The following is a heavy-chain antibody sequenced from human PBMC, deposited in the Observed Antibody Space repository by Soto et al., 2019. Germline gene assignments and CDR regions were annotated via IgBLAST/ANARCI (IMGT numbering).Heavy chain of an antibody. V-gene: IGHV2-5*02. CDR2: IYWDDDK. CDR3: AHSVVAGLGYYFDY. Sequence: QITLKESGPTLVKPTQTLTLTCTFSGFSLSSTRVAVGWIRQPPGKALEWLALIYWDDDKRYSPFLKSRLTITTDTSQNQVVLTMTNMDPVDTATYYCAHSVVAGLGYYFDYWGQGTLVTVSS. CDR1: GFSLSSTRVA. J-gene: IGHJ4*02. D-gene: IGHD6-19*01.